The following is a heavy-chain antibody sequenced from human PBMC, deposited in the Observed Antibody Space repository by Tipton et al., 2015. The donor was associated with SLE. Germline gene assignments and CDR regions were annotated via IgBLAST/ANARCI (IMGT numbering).Heavy chain of an antibody. CDR2: ISWDGGTT. J-gene: IGHJ4*02. CDR1: GFTFLDYM. D-gene: IGHD4-17*01. Sequence: SLRLSCAASGFTFLDYMMHWVRQTPGKGLEWVSLISWDGGTTYYTDSVKGRFTISRDNSKNSLYLQMNSLRTEDTALYYCVKDLYGEPAFDYWGQGTLVPVSS. CDR3: VKDLYGEPAFDY. V-gene: IGHV3-43*01.